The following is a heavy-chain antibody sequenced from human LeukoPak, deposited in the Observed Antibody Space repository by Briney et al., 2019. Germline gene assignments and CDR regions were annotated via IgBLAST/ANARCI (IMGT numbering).Heavy chain of an antibody. CDR2: ISGSGGST. J-gene: IGHJ4*02. CDR1: GFTFSSYA. D-gene: IGHD3-22*01. CDR3: AKALGYYYDSSGSTLDY. Sequence: GGSLRLSCAASGFTFSSYAMSWVRQAPGKGLGWASAISGSGGSTYYADSVKGRFTISGDNSKNTLYLQMNSLRAEDTAVYYCAKALGYYYDSSGSTLDYWGQGTLVTVSS. V-gene: IGHV3-23*01.